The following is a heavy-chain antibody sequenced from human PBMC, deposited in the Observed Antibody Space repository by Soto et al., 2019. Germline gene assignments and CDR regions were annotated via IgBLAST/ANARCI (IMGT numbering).Heavy chain of an antibody. CDR2: IYYSGST. CDR3: ARLSSSFDY. Sequence: PSETLSLTSTFSGGYIISYYWSWIRQPPGKGLEWIGYIYYSGSTNYNPSLKSRVTISVDTSKNQFSLKLSSVTAADTAVYYRARLSSSFDYWGQGTLVTVSS. J-gene: IGHJ4*02. V-gene: IGHV4-59*08. CDR1: GGYIISYY. D-gene: IGHD6-6*01.